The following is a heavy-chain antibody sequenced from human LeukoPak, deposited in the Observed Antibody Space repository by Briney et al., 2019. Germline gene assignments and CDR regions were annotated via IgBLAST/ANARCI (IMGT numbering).Heavy chain of an antibody. CDR2: IYRSGST. CDR3: ARRISGAWFDP. V-gene: IGHV4-38-2*02. J-gene: IGHJ5*02. D-gene: IGHD2-15*01. CDR1: GFSISNGYY. Sequence: SETLSLTCSVPGFSISNGYYWGWIRQPPGKGLDWIGIIYRSGSTYYNSSLKSRVTMSVDTSKNQFSLKLSSVTAADTALYYCARRISGAWFDPWGQGTLVTVSS.